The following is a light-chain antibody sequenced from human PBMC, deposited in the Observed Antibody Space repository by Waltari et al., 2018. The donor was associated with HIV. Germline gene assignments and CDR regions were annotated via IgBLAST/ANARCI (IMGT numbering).Light chain of an antibody. J-gene: IGLJ2*01. CDR3: CSYAGSYTLRV. V-gene: IGLV2-11*01. Sequence: QSALTQPRSVSGSPGQSVTISCTGTSSDVGPYNLVSWYQQHPGKAPKLMIYDVSKRPSGVPDRFSGSKSGNTASLTISGLQAEDEADYYCCSYAGSYTLRVFGGGTKLTVL. CDR2: DVS. CDR1: SSDVGPYNL.